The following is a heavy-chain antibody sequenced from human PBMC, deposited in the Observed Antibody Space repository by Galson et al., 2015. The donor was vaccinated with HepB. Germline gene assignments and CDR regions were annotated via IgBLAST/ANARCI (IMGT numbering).Heavy chain of an antibody. CDR1: GFTFSSYS. J-gene: IGHJ5*02. D-gene: IGHD4/OR15-4a*01. CDR2: ISGRSATI. V-gene: IGHV3-48*01. Sequence: CLRLPCAASGFTFSSYSMKWVRQAPGTGMEWVSYISGRSATIYYADSLKGRFTISRDNAKSSLYLQMNSLRAEDTAVYYCAREGAYCASAACPGHNWFDPWGQGTLVTVSS. CDR3: AREGAYCASAACPGHNWFDP.